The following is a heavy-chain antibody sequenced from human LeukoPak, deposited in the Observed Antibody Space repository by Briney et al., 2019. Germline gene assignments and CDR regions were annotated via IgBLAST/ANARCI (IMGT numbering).Heavy chain of an antibody. D-gene: IGHD4-17*01. CDR1: GYTLTSYG. V-gene: IGHV1-18*01. CDR3: ARDRGTVTTTYYYYGMDV. Sequence: ASVKVSCKASGYTLTSYGISWVRQAPGQGLEWMGWISAYNGNTNFAQKLQGRVTMTTDTSTSTAYMELRSLRSDDTAVYYCARDRGTVTTTYYYYGMDVWGQGTTVTVSS. CDR2: ISAYNGNT. J-gene: IGHJ6*02.